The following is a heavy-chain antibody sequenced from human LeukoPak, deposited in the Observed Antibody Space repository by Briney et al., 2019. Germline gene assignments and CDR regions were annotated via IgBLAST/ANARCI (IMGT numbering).Heavy chain of an antibody. D-gene: IGHD3-10*01. Sequence: NPSETLSLTCAVYGGSFSGYYWSWIRQPPGKGLEWIGEINHSGSTNYNPSLKSRVTISVDTSKNQFSLKLSSVTAADTAVYYCARGRYYYGSGSYYDYWGQGTLVTVSS. J-gene: IGHJ4*02. V-gene: IGHV4-34*01. CDR1: GGSFSGYY. CDR3: ARGRYYYGSGSYYDY. CDR2: INHSGST.